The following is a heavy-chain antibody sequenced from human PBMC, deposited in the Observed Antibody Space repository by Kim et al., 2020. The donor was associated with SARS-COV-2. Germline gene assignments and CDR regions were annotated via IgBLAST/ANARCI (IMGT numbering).Heavy chain of an antibody. CDR3: ARDLQWQQLADY. J-gene: IGHJ4*02. D-gene: IGHD6-13*01. V-gene: IGHV1-3*01. Sequence: KYSQKFQGRVTITRDTSASTAYMELSSLRSEDTAVYYCARDLQWQQLADYWGQGTLVTVSS.